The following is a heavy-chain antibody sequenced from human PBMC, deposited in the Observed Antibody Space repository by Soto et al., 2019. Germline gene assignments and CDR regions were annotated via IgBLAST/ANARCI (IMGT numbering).Heavy chain of an antibody. J-gene: IGHJ4*02. CDR2: INSYSGGT. CDR1: GYTFTGYY. Sequence: ASVKVSCKASGYTFTGYYVHWVRQAPGQGLEWMGWINSYSGGTNYAQKFQGRVTMTRDTSISTAYMDLTRLTSDDTAVYYCARGVSAGVDYWGQGTLVTVSS. V-gene: IGHV1-2*02. D-gene: IGHD1-26*01. CDR3: ARGVSAGVDY.